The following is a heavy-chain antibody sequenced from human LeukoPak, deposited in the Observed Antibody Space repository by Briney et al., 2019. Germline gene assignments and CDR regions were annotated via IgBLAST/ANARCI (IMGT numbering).Heavy chain of an antibody. CDR2: INPNSGGT. Sequence: ASVKVSCKTPGYTFTGYFMHWVRQAPGQGLGWMGWINPNSGGTNYAQKFQGRVTMTRDTFISTAYMELTRLRSDDTAMYYCSREGDYGDYGRLWYFDLWGRGTLVTVSS. CDR3: SREGDYGDYGRLWYFDL. V-gene: IGHV1-2*02. CDR1: GYTFTGYF. J-gene: IGHJ2*01. D-gene: IGHD4-17*01.